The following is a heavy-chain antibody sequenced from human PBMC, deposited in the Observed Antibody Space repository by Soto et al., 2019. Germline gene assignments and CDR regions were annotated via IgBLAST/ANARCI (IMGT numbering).Heavy chain of an antibody. Sequence: PGGSLRLSCAASGFTFDDYAMHWVRQAPGKGLEWVSGISWNSGSIGYADSVKGRFTISRDNAKNSLYLQMNSLRAEDTALYYCAKDTGDGVVTAAGGMDVWGQGTTVTVSS. CDR2: ISWNSGSI. CDR1: GFTFDDYA. J-gene: IGHJ6*02. CDR3: AKDTGDGVVTAAGGMDV. V-gene: IGHV3-9*01. D-gene: IGHD2-21*02.